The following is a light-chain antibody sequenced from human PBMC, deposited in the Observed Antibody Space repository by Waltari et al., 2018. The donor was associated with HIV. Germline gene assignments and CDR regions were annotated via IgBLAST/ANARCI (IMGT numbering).Light chain of an antibody. CDR1: SAALGSNT. CDR3: AAWDDSMEGHV. J-gene: IGLJ2*01. CDR2: NTY. Sequence: QSVLTQPPSASGTPGQTVTISCSGSSAALGSNTVNWYKQLPGTAPKLLIYNTYQRPSGVPDRVSASQSGTSASLAISGLQSEDEADYYCAAWDDSMEGHVFGGGTKLTIL. V-gene: IGLV1-44*01.